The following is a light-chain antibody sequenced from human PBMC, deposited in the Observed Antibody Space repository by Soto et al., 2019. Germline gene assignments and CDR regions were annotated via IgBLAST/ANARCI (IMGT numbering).Light chain of an antibody. V-gene: IGKV3-20*01. CDR2: GAS. J-gene: IGKJ4*01. CDR3: QQYVTSPLT. CDR1: QSVTSSY. Sequence: IVLTQSPGTLSLSPGERATLSCRASQSVTSSYLAWYQQKPGQAPRLLIYGASSRATGIPDRFSGSGSGTDFPLTISRLEPEDFAVYYCQQYVTSPLTFGGGTRVDI.